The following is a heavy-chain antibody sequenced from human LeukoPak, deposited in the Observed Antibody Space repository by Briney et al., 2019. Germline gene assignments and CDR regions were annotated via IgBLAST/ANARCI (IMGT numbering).Heavy chain of an antibody. Sequence: SETLSLTCTVSGGSISSYYWSWIRQPPGKGPEWIGYIYYSGSTSYNPSLQSRVTISVDTSKNQFSLKLNSVTAADTAVYYCARDGPNYRFDHWGQGTLVTVSS. J-gene: IGHJ4*02. V-gene: IGHV4-59*01. CDR2: IYYSGST. CDR1: GGSISSYY. D-gene: IGHD3-10*01. CDR3: ARDGPNYRFDH.